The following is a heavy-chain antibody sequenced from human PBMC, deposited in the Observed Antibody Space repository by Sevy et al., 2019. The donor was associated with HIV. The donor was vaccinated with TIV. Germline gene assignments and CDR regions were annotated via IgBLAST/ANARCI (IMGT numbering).Heavy chain of an antibody. V-gene: IGHV4-59*02. Sequence: SETLSLTCTVSGGSVSSYFWSWVRQPPGKGLEWIGYIYYSGSTDYNPSLKSRVTISLDTSKNQFSLKLSSVTAADTAVYYCARESPYIAAAGKYYYYNGMDVWGQGTTVTVSS. CDR3: ARESPYIAAAGKYYYYNGMDV. J-gene: IGHJ6*02. CDR2: IYYSGST. D-gene: IGHD6-13*01. CDR1: GGSVSSYF.